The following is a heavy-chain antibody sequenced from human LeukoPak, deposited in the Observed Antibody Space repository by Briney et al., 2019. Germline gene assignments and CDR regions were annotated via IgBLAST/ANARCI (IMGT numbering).Heavy chain of an antibody. Sequence: GGSLRLSCAASGFTFSSYGMHWVRQAPGKGLEWVAVISYDGSNKYYADSVKGRFTISRDNSKNTLYLQMNSLRAEDTAVYYCAREGDDITVFGVATPNWFDPWGQGTLVTVSS. CDR1: GFTFSSYG. D-gene: IGHD3-3*01. CDR3: AREGDDITVFGVATPNWFDP. J-gene: IGHJ5*02. V-gene: IGHV3-30*03. CDR2: ISYDGSNK.